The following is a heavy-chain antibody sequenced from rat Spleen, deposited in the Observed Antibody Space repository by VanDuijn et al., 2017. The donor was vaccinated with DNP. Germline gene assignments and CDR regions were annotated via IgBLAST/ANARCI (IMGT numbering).Heavy chain of an antibody. CDR3: ARHRNYDGLWDYAMDA. J-gene: IGHJ4*01. D-gene: IGHD1-12*02. Sequence: EVRLVESGGDLVQPGRSLKLSCAASGFTFSDSYMAWVRQAPTKGLEWVATISYDGSRTYYRDSVQGRFTISRDNAKSTLYLQMDSLRSEDTATYYCARHRNYDGLWDYAMDAWGQGTSVTVSS. CDR2: ISYDGSRT. V-gene: IGHV5-7*01. CDR1: GFTFSDSY.